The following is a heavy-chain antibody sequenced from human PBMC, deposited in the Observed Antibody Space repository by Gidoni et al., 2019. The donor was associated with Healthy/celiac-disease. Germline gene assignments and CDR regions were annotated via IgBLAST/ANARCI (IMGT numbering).Heavy chain of an antibody. CDR1: GFTFSSYS. CDR3: ARLGGPVRFLEWLHTYGMDV. J-gene: IGHJ6*02. Sequence: EVQLVESGGGLVKPGGSLRLSCAASGFTFSSYSMNWVRQAPGKGLEWVSSISSSSSYIYYADSVKGRFTISRDNAKNSLYLQMNSRRAEDTAVYYCARLGGPVRFLEWLHTYGMDVWGQGTTVTVSS. V-gene: IGHV3-21*01. CDR2: ISSSSSYI. D-gene: IGHD3-3*01.